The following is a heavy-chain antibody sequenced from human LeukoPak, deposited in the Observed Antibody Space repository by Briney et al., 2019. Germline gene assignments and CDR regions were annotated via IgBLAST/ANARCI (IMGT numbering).Heavy chain of an antibody. V-gene: IGHV1-46*01. CDR2: INPSGGST. D-gene: IGHD3-10*01. Sequence: ASVKVSCKASGYTFTSYYMHWVRQAPGQGLEWMGIINPSGGSTSYAQKFQGRVTMTRDMSTSTVYMELSSLRSEDTAVYYCARDYYGSGSYYVYYYYYMDVWGKGTTVTVSS. CDR3: ARDYYGSGSYYVYYYYYMDV. CDR1: GYTFTSYY. J-gene: IGHJ6*03.